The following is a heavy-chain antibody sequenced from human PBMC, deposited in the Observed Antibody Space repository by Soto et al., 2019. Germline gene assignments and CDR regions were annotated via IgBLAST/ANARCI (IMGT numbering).Heavy chain of an antibody. D-gene: IGHD3-22*01. CDR1: GFTFSGYA. Sequence: PGGSLRLSCAASGFTFSGYAMSWVRQAPVKGLEWVSVISGRSSCIYYADSVKGRFTISRDNAKDSLYLQMNSLRAEDTAVYYCARYDSSGYYWPYYYYGMDVWGQGTTVTVSS. CDR2: ISGRSSCI. J-gene: IGHJ6*02. V-gene: IGHV3-21*01. CDR3: ARYDSSGYYWPYYYYGMDV.